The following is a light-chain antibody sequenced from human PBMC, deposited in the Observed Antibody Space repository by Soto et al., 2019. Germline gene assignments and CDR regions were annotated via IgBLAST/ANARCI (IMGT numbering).Light chain of an antibody. CDR2: DAS. V-gene: IGKV3-15*01. CDR3: QQYNTWPPT. CDR1: QRVSRN. J-gene: IGKJ3*01. Sequence: EIVMTQSPATLSVSPGERATLSCRASQRVSRNLAWYQQKPGQAPRLLIYDASTRATGIPDRFSGSGSETEFTLTISSLQSEDYAIYWCQQYNTWPPTFGPGTTVDIK.